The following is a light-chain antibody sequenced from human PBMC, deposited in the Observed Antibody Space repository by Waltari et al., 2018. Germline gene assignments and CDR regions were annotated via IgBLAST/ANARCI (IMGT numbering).Light chain of an antibody. CDR3: QHYGSPPWP. CDR1: QSFSSSY. J-gene: IGKJ1*01. CDR2: CAS. Sequence: EIVLTQSPGTLSLSPGEGATLSCRASQSFSSSYLGWYQQKPGQPPRLLIYCASTRATNTPDRFSGSGYGTDFTLTISRLEPEDFAVYYCQHYGSPPWPFGQGTKVEIK. V-gene: IGKV3-20*01.